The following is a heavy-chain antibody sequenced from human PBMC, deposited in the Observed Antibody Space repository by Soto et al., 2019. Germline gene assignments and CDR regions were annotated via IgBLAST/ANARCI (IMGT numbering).Heavy chain of an antibody. J-gene: IGHJ6*03. D-gene: IGHD6-19*01. V-gene: IGHV1-3*01. CDR3: ARGYIAVAGTYYYYYYMDV. Sequence: QVQLVQSGAEVKKPGASVKVSCKASGYTSTSYAMHWVRQAPGQRLEWMGWINAGNGNTKYSQKFQGRVTITRDTSASTAYMELSSLRSEDTAVYYCARGYIAVAGTYYYYYYMDVWGKGTTVTVSS. CDR2: INAGNGNT. CDR1: GYTSTSYA.